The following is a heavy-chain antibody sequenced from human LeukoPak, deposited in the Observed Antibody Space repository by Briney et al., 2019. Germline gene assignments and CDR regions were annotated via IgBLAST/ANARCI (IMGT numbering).Heavy chain of an antibody. V-gene: IGHV3-21*01. CDR1: GFTFSSYS. CDR3: AKAPIAAAGIYYFDY. Sequence: PGGSLRLSCAASGFTFSSYSMNWVRQAPGKGLEWVSSISSSSSYIYYADSVKGRFTISRDNAKNSLYLQMNSLRAEDTAVYYCAKAPIAAAGIYYFDYWGQGTLVTVSS. CDR2: ISSSSSYI. J-gene: IGHJ4*02. D-gene: IGHD6-13*01.